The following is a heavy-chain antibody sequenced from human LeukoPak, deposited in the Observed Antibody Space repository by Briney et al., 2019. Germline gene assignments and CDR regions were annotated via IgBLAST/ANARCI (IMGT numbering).Heavy chain of an antibody. CDR2: ISGSGSTS. V-gene: IGHV3-23*01. J-gene: IGHJ4*02. CDR3: VKCRYTYRSSGDY. D-gene: IGHD2-2*02. CDR1: GFTFSSYA. Sequence: PGGSLRLSCAASGFTFSSYAMIWIRQPPGKGLEWVSGISGSGSTSYYPAPVKRRFTFVNANYNNTVFLQTHSLRAEDAAEYYCVKCRYTYRSSGDYWGQGTLVTVSS.